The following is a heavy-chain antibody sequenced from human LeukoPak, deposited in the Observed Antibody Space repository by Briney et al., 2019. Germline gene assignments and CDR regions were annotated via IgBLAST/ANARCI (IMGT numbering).Heavy chain of an antibody. V-gene: IGHV4-30-4*01. CDR2: IYYSGST. CDR3: ARDILGYCSGGSCSGS. CDR1: GGSISSGDYY. D-gene: IGHD2-15*01. J-gene: IGHJ4*02. Sequence: SETLSLTCTVSGGSISSGDYYWSWIRQPPGKGLEWIGYIYYSGSTYYNPSLKSRVTISVDTSKNQFSLKLSSVTAADTAVYYCARDILGYCSGGSCSGSWGQGTLVTVSS.